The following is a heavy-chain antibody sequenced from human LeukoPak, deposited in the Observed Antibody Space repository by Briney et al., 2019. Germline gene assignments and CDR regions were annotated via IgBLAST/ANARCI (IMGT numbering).Heavy chain of an antibody. V-gene: IGHV4-39*07. CDR2: IYYSGST. Sequence: SETLSLTCTVSGGSISSSSYYWGWIRQPPGKGLEWIGSIYYSGSTYYNPSLKSRVTISVDTSKNQFSLKLSSVTAADTAVYYCARGPLITMISGAYYYYGMDVWGQGTTVIVSS. CDR1: GGSISSSSYY. CDR3: ARGPLITMISGAYYYYGMDV. J-gene: IGHJ6*02. D-gene: IGHD3-22*01.